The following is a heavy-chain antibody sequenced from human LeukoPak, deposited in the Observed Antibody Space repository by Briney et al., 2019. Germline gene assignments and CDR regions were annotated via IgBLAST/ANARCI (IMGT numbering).Heavy chain of an antibody. CDR3: ARVSYGSSFDY. V-gene: IGHV3-11*04. CDR1: GFTFTYAW. CDR2: ISSSGSTI. Sequence: GGSLRLSCAASGFTFTYAWMSWVRQAPGKGLEWVSYISSSGSTIYYADSVKGRFTISRDNAKNSLYLQMNSLRAEDTAVYYCARVSYGSSFDYWGQGTLVTVSS. J-gene: IGHJ4*02. D-gene: IGHD5-18*01.